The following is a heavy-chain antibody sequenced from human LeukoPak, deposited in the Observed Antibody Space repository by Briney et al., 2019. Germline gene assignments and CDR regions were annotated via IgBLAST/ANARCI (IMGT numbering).Heavy chain of an antibody. J-gene: IGHJ6*03. D-gene: IGHD4-17*01. CDR1: GFTFSSYA. Sequence: GRSLRLSCAASGFTFSSYAMHWVRQAPGKGLEWVAVISYDGSNKYYADSVKGRFTISRDNSKNTLYLQMNSLRAEDTAVYYCARGHDYGDYGYYYMDVWAKGPRSPSP. CDR3: ARGHDYGDYGYYYMDV. CDR2: ISYDGSNK. V-gene: IGHV3-30-3*01.